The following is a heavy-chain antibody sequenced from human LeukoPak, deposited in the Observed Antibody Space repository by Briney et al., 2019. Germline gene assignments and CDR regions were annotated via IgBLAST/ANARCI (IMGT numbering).Heavy chain of an antibody. CDR3: ARAYCSSTSCYLYYMDV. CDR1: GGSISSYY. D-gene: IGHD2-2*01. V-gene: IGHV4-59*01. CDR2: IYYSGST. J-gene: IGHJ6*03. Sequence: PSETLSLTCTVSGGSISSYYWSWIRQPPGKGLEWIGYIYYSGSTNYNPSLKSRVTISVDTSKNQFSLKLSSVTAADTAVYYCARAYCSSTSCYLYYMDVWGKGTTVTVSS.